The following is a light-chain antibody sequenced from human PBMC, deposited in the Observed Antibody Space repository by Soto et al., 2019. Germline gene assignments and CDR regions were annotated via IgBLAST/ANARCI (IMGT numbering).Light chain of an antibody. Sequence: SGLTQPASVSGSPGQSMTISCTGSSSDVGGYHYVSWYQQHPGKAPKLIIYQVSHRPSGVSDRFSGSKSGNTASLTISGLQGEDEATYYCSSFTSTHTYVFGTGTKV. CDR3: SSFTSTHTYV. J-gene: IGLJ1*01. CDR1: SSDVGGYHY. V-gene: IGLV2-14*03. CDR2: QVS.